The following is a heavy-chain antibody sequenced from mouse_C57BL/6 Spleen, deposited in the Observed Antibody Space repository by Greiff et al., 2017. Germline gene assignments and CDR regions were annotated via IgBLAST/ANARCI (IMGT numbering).Heavy chain of an antibody. J-gene: IGHJ4*01. V-gene: IGHV1-15*01. CDR3: TRKLRAIYAMDY. CDR1: GYTFTDYE. CDR2: IDPETGGT. Sequence: VQLQQSGAELVRPGASVTLSCKASGYTFTDYEMHWVKQTPVHGLEWIGAIDPETGGTAYNQKFKGKAILTADKSSSTAYMELRSLTSEDSAVYYCTRKLRAIYAMDYWGQGTSVTVSS. D-gene: IGHD1-1*01.